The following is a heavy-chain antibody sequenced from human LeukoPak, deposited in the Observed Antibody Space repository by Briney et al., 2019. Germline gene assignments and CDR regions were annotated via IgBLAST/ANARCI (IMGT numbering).Heavy chain of an antibody. D-gene: IGHD6-19*01. J-gene: IGHJ3*02. Sequence: GESLKISCKGSGYSFTSYWIGWVRQMPGKGLEWMGIIYPGDSDTRYSPSFQGQVTISADKSIGTAYLQWSSLKASDTAMYYCARGREQWLVHDAFDIWGQGTTVTVSS. V-gene: IGHV5-51*01. CDR2: IYPGDSDT. CDR3: ARGREQWLVHDAFDI. CDR1: GYSFTSYW.